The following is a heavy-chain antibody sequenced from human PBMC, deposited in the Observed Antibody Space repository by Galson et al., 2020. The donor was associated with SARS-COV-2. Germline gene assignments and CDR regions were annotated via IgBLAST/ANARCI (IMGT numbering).Heavy chain of an antibody. CDR3: ARDGWLQLGGYFDY. V-gene: IGHV3-48*03. J-gene: IGHJ4*02. Sequence: GGSLRLSCAASGFTFSSYAMNWLRQAPGKGLEWVSYISSSGSTIYYADSVKGRFTISRDNAKNSLYLQMNSLRAEDTAVYYCARDGWLQLGGYFDYWGQGTLVTVSS. CDR1: GFTFSSYA. D-gene: IGHD5-12*01. CDR2: ISSSGSTI.